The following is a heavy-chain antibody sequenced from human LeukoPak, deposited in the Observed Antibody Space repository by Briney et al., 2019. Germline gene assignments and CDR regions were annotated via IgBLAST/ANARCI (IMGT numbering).Heavy chain of an antibody. D-gene: IGHD5-12*01. CDR2: INPNSGGT. J-gene: IGHJ4*02. CDR1: GYTFTGYY. Sequence: ASVKVSCKASGYTFTGYYMHWVRQAPGQGLEWMGWINPNSGGTNYAQKFQGRVTKTRDTPISTAYMELSRLRSDDTAVYYCARASSTNSINDYWGQGTLVTVSS. CDR3: ARASSTNSINDY. V-gene: IGHV1-2*02.